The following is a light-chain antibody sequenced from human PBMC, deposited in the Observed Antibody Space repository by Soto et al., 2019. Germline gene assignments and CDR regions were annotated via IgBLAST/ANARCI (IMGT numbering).Light chain of an antibody. J-gene: IGKJ1*01. V-gene: IGKV3-20*01. CDR1: QSVSSSY. CDR3: HQYGSSPLT. CDR2: GAS. Sequence: EIVLTQSPGTLSLSPGERATLSCRASQSVSSSYLAWYQQKPGQAPRLLIYGASSRATGIPDRFSGSGSGTDFTITISRLEPEDFAVDDCHQYGSSPLTCGQGTMVEIK.